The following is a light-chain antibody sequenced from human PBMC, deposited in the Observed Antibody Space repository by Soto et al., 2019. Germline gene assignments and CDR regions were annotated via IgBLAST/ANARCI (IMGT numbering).Light chain of an antibody. Sequence: ELVLTQSPGTLSVSPGDRVTLSCRASQSISINLAWYQHKPGQAPRLLIHGASTRATGVPARFSGSGSGTEFTLTISSLQSEDFAVYYCQQYNNWPPWTFGQGTKVDIK. CDR2: GAS. CDR3: QQYNNWPPWT. J-gene: IGKJ1*01. CDR1: QSISIN. V-gene: IGKV3D-15*01.